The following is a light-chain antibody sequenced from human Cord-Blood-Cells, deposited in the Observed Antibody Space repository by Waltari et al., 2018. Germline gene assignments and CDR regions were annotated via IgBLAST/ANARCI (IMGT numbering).Light chain of an antibody. V-gene: IGLV2-11*01. CDR2: DVS. CDR3: CSYAGSYTPWV. J-gene: IGLJ3*02. CDR1: SSDVGGYNY. Sequence: QSALTQPRSVSGSPGQSVTISCPGTSSDVGGYNYVSWNQQHPGKAPKPMIYDVSKRPSGVPDRFSGSKSGNTASLTISGLQAEDEADYYCCSYAGSYTPWVFGGGTKLTVL.